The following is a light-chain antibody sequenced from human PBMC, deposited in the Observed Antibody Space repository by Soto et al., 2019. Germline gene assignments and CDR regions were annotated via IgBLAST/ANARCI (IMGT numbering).Light chain of an antibody. CDR2: DVS. CDR3: TSYTSSSPYV. J-gene: IGLJ1*01. CDR1: ISDVGGYNY. Sequence: QSGLTQPASVSGSPGQSITISCTGTISDVGGYNYVSWYQQHPGKAPKLMIFDVSNRPSGVSNRFSGSKSGYTASLTISGLQADDEADYYCTSYTSSSPYVFLPGTKVTVL. V-gene: IGLV2-14*03.